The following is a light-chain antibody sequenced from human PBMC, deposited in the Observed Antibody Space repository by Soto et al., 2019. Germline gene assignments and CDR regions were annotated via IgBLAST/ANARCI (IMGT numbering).Light chain of an antibody. Sequence: QSVLTQPASVSGAPGQSITISRTGTNSEIGAYDYVSWYQQHPGKAPRLMIYDVNNRPSGVSDRFSGSKSGNSASLTISGLQAGDEADYYCNSYTTSTVYVFGTGTKVTVL. CDR1: NSEIGAYDY. CDR2: DVN. V-gene: IGLV2-14*01. CDR3: NSYTTSTVYV. J-gene: IGLJ1*01.